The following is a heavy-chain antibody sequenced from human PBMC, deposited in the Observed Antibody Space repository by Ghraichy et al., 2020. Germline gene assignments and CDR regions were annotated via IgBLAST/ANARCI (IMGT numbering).Heavy chain of an antibody. D-gene: IGHD1-26*01. CDR2: ITSTSNSI. Sequence: SLNISCAASGFIFSTYNMNWVRQAPGKGLEWVSSITSTSNSIYYADSVKGRFTMSRDNAKNSLYLQMSSLRAEDTAIYYCVRPYSGSYSFDSWGQGTLVTVSS. CDR1: GFIFSTYN. CDR3: VRPYSGSYSFDS. V-gene: IGHV3-21*01. J-gene: IGHJ4*02.